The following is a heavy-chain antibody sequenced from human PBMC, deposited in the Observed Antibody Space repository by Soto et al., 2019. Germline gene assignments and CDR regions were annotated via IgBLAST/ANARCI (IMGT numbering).Heavy chain of an antibody. CDR1: GFTMSTYS. D-gene: IGHD5-12*01. CDR2: ISVTPGIT. J-gene: IGHJ4*02. V-gene: IGHV3-23*01. CDR3: SKWSGYGDL. Sequence: EMQLLESGGGLVQPGGSLRLSCAASGFTMSTYSVTWVRQAPGKGLEWVSGISVTPGITFYADCVKGRFTISRDSSNNAVYLQMNSLRAEDTAMYFCSKWSGYGDLWGQGTLVTVSS.